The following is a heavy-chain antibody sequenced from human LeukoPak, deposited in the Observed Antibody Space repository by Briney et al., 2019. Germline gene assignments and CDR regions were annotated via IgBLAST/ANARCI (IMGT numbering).Heavy chain of an antibody. CDR2: ISGSGGST. D-gene: IGHD3-9*01. V-gene: IGHV3-23*01. Sequence: GGSLRLSCAASGFTFSSYAMSWVRQAPGKGLEWVSAISGSGGSTYYADSVKGRFTISRDNSKNTLYLQMNSLRAEDTAVYYCATTENYDILTGHGPTFDYWGQGTLVTVSS. CDR1: GFTFSSYA. CDR3: ATTENYDILTGHGPTFDY. J-gene: IGHJ4*02.